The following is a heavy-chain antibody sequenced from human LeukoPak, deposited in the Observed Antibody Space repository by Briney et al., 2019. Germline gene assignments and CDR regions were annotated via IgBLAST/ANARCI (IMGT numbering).Heavy chain of an antibody. J-gene: IGHJ4*02. CDR2: INSEGSST. CDR1: GFTFSNYW. Sequence: GGSLRLSCAASGFTFSNYWMHWVRQAPGKGLVWVSRINSEGSSTTYADSVKGRFTISRDNAKNMLYLQMNSLRAEDTAVYFCSSGLGIQLWSQYYWGQGTLVTVSS. V-gene: IGHV3-74*01. CDR3: SSGLGIQLWSQYY. D-gene: IGHD5-18*01.